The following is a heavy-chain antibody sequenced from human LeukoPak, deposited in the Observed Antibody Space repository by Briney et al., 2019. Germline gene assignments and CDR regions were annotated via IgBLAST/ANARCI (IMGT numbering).Heavy chain of an antibody. D-gene: IGHD3-22*01. V-gene: IGHV1-18*01. J-gene: IGHJ3*02. Sequence: ASVKVSCKASGYTFTRYGISWVRQAPGQGLEWMGWINPNNGNTNYVQKLQGRVTMTTDTSTSTAYMELRSLRSDDTAVYYCARVGYDSSGRHRYAFDIWGQGTMVTVSS. CDR3: ARVGYDSSGRHRYAFDI. CDR2: INPNNGNT. CDR1: GYTFTRYG.